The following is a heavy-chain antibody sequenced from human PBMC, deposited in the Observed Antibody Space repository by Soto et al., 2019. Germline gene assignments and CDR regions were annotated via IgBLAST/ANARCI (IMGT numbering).Heavy chain of an antibody. CDR1: GCTFTGYY. D-gene: IGHD2-15*01. Sequence: ASVKVSCKASGCTFTGYYMHWVRQAPGQGLEWMGWINPNSGGTNYAQKFQGWVTMTRDTSISTAYMELSRLRSDDTAVYYCARAKAAYYYYGMDVWGQGTTVTVSS. J-gene: IGHJ6*02. CDR3: ARAKAAYYYYGMDV. V-gene: IGHV1-2*04. CDR2: INPNSGGT.